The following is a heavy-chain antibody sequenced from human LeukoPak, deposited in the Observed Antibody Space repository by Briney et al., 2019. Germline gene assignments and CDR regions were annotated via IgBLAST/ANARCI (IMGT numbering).Heavy chain of an antibody. D-gene: IGHD1-14*01. CDR2: IYPGDSDN. CDR1: GSTSPDYC. Sequence: GEPLNFSCKASGSTSPDYCIAWAGQMPGKGRDWMGFIYPGDSDNRESPSFQGQVTVSADTSINTAYLQWKSLRASDTAMYFCARHGPKPGTADALDIWGQGTMVTVSS. J-gene: IGHJ3*02. V-gene: IGHV5-51*01. CDR3: ARHGPKPGTADALDI.